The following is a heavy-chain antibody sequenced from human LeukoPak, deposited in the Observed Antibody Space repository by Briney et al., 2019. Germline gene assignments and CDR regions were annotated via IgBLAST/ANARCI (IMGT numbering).Heavy chain of an antibody. CDR3: ARDGAAAGTPWFDP. V-gene: IGHV1-3*01. Sequence: ASVKVSCKASGYTFTSYAMHWVRQAPGQRLEWMGWINAGNGNTKYSQKFQGRVTITRDTSASTAYMELSSLRSKDTAVYYCARDGAAAGTPWFDPWGQGTLVTVSS. J-gene: IGHJ5*02. CDR1: GYTFTSYA. D-gene: IGHD6-13*01. CDR2: INAGNGNT.